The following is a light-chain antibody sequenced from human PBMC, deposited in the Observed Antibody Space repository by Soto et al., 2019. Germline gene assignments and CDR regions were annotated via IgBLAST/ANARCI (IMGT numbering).Light chain of an antibody. CDR1: SSDIGAYNY. V-gene: IGLV2-8*01. CDR3: RSYAGGNTLV. J-gene: IGLJ3*02. CDR2: EVT. Sequence: QSALTQPPSASGSPGQSVTISCTGTSSDIGAYNYVSWYQQHPGKVPKLMIYEVTKRPSGVPDRFSGSQSGNTASLTVSGLQAEDEADYYCRSYAGGNTLVFGGGTKVTVL.